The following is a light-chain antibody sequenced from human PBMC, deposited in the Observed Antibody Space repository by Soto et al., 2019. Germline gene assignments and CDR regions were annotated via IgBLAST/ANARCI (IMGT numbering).Light chain of an antibody. Sequence: DIHMTQSPSTLSASVGDRVTITCRASQSISSWLAWYQQKPGKAPKLLIYDASSLQSGVPSRFSGSGSGTEFTLTISSLQPDDFATYYCQQYNSYSYTFAQWTKLEIK. CDR2: DAS. V-gene: IGKV1-5*01. J-gene: IGKJ2*01. CDR1: QSISSW. CDR3: QQYNSYSYT.